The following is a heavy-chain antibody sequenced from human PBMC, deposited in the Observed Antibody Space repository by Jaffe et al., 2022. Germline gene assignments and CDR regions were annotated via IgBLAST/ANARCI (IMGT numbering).Heavy chain of an antibody. J-gene: IGHJ5*02. CDR1: GFTFDDYA. D-gene: IGHD4-4*01. Sequence: EVQLVESGGGLVQPGRSLRLSCAASGFTFDDYAMHWVRQAPGKGLEWVSGISWNSGSIGYADSVKGRFTISRDNAKNSLYLQMNSLRAEDTALYYCAKAIGPTVTGWFDPWGQGTLVTVSS. V-gene: IGHV3-9*01. CDR3: AKAIGPTVTGWFDP. CDR2: ISWNSGSI.